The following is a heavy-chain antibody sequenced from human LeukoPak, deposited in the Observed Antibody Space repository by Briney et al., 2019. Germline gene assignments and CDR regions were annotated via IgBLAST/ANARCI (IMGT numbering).Heavy chain of an antibody. D-gene: IGHD4-11*01. J-gene: IGHJ6*02. Sequence: PGGSLRLSCVASGFTFSSYWMSWIRQAPGKGLEWVANIKQDGSEKYYVDSVKGRFTISRDNAKNSLYLQMNSLRAEDTAVYYCARELVAVTTYYYYYYGMDVWGQGTTVTVSS. V-gene: IGHV3-7*01. CDR1: GFTFSSYW. CDR3: ARELVAVTTYYYYYYGMDV. CDR2: IKQDGSEK.